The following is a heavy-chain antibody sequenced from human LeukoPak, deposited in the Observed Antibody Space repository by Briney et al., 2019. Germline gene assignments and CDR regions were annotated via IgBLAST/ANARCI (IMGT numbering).Heavy chain of an antibody. Sequence: PSETLSLTCAVYGGSFSGYYWSWIRQPPGKGLEWIGEINHSGSTNYNPSLKSRVTISVDTSKNQFSLKLSSVTAADTAVYYCARGLNYYGSGSKTPFDYWGQGTLVTVSS. CDR2: INHSGST. D-gene: IGHD3-10*01. J-gene: IGHJ4*02. CDR3: ARGLNYYGSGSKTPFDY. CDR1: GGSFSGYY. V-gene: IGHV4-34*01.